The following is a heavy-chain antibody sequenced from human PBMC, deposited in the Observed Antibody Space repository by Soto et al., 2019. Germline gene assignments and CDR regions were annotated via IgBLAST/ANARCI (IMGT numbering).Heavy chain of an antibody. V-gene: IGHV1-18*01. Sequence: QVQLVQSGTEVKRPGASVKVSCRVAGYTFTGYGISWMRQGPGQGLEWMGWVSGSNGDTKYVENYQGRVTMTIDTSTSTAYMELRSLRSDDTAVYYCARDISYYHDDRGYSNFDYWGQGTLVTVSP. CDR1: GYTFTGYG. CDR2: VSGSNGDT. D-gene: IGHD3-22*01. J-gene: IGHJ4*02. CDR3: ARDISYYHDDRGYSNFDY.